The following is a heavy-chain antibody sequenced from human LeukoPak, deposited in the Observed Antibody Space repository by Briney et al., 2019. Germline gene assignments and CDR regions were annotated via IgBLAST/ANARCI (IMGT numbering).Heavy chain of an antibody. Sequence: TGGSLRLSCAASGFTFSTYGMTWVRQAPGKGLEWVSAISGSGGSTYYADSVKGRFTISRDNSKNTLYLQMNSLRAEDTALYYCAKTGGIAAAHWGQGTLVPVSS. D-gene: IGHD6-13*01. V-gene: IGHV3-23*01. CDR2: ISGSGGST. J-gene: IGHJ4*02. CDR3: AKTGGIAAAH. CDR1: GFTFSTYG.